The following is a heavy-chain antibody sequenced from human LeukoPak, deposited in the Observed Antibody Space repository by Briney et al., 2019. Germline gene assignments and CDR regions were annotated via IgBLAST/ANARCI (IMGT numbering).Heavy chain of an antibody. Sequence: PGGSLRLSCAASGFTFSTYAMHWVRQAPGKGLEWVAVISYDGSSKYYADSVKGRFTISRDNSKNTLFLQMNSLRPEDTAVYYCAKPEATTDYWGQGTLVTVSS. CDR3: AKPEATTDY. CDR2: ISYDGSSK. CDR1: GFTFSTYA. V-gene: IGHV3-30*04. D-gene: IGHD1-1*01. J-gene: IGHJ4*02.